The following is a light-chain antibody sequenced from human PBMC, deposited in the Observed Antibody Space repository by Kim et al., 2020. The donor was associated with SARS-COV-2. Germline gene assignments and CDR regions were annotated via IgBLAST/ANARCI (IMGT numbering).Light chain of an antibody. Sequence: SIGDRVTITCRASQSISSYLSWYQQKRGKAPKLLIYAASSLQSGVPSRFSGSGSGTDFTLTISSLQPEDFATYYCQQSYSTLPLTFGGGTKVDIK. V-gene: IGKV1-39*01. CDR1: QSISSY. J-gene: IGKJ4*01. CDR2: AAS. CDR3: QQSYSTLPLT.